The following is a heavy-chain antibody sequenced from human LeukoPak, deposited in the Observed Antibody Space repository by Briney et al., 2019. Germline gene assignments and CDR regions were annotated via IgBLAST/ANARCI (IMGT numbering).Heavy chain of an antibody. V-gene: IGHV3-7*04. J-gene: IGHJ4*02. CDR1: GFTFSSFW. CDR2: IKQDESEK. D-gene: IGHD6-19*01. Sequence: PGGSLRLSCAASGFTFSSFWMTWVRQAPGKGLEWVANIKQDESEKYYVDSVKGRFTISRDNAKNSLYLQMNSLRAEDTAVFYCARASASGWFPPPDYWGQGTLVTVSS. CDR3: ARASASGWFPPPDY.